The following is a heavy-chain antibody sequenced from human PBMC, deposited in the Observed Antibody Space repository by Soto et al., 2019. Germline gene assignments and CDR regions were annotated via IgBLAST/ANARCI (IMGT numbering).Heavy chain of an antibody. V-gene: IGHV3-23*01. J-gene: IGHJ4*02. CDR2: ISGSDGST. CDR3: AKGVPYYYDSSGYFTGPFDY. CDR1: GFTFSSYD. Sequence: GSLRLSCAASGFTFSSYDMSWVRQAPGKGLEWVSTISGSDGSTYYADYVKGRFNISRDNSKNTLYLQMNSLRAEDTSVYYCAKGVPYYYDSSGYFTGPFDYWGQVTLVTVSS. D-gene: IGHD3-22*01.